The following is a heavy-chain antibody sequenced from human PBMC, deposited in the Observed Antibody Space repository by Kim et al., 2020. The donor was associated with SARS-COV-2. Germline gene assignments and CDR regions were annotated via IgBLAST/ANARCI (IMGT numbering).Heavy chain of an antibody. V-gene: IGHV3-30*09. CDR3: ARVRSGFTWSTKSYFVY. J-gene: IGHJ4*01. CDR1: GFLFSSYA. D-gene: IGHD3-22*01. Sequence: GGSLRLSCAASGFLFSSYAMHWVRQAPGKGLEWVAVISYDGSNKYYAGSVKGRFAISRDNSKNTLYLQMNSLRAEDTAVYYCARVRSGFTWSTKSYFVYWGRGTLVTVSS. CDR2: ISYDGSNK.